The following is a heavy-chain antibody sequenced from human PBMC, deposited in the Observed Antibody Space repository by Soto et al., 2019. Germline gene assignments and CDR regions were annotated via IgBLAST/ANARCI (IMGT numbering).Heavy chain of an antibody. J-gene: IGHJ5*02. CDR3: ARERPDGCGLDP. CDR1: GGSISSGDYY. Sequence: QVQLQESGPGLVKPSQTLSLTCTVSGGSISSGDYYWSWIRQPPGKALEWIGYIYYSGYTYYNPSFKSRVTISVDPSKNQFSLNLSSVTAADTAVYYCARERPDGCGLDPWGQGTLVTVSS. D-gene: IGHD6-19*01. CDR2: IYYSGYT. V-gene: IGHV4-30-4*01.